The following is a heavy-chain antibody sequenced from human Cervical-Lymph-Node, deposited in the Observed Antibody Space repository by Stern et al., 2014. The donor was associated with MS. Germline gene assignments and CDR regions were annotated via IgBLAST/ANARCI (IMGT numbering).Heavy chain of an antibody. CDR1: GFTFSSYG. Sequence: VQLLASGGGVVQPGRSLRLSCAASGFTFSSYGMHWVRQAPGKGLGWVEVIWYDGSNKYYADSVKGRFTISRDNSKNTLYLQMNSLRAEDTAVYYCARTYSGSYYSYYYGMDVWGQGTTVTVSS. CDR3: ARTYSGSYYSYYYGMDV. CDR2: IWYDGSNK. V-gene: IGHV3-33*01. J-gene: IGHJ6*02. D-gene: IGHD1-26*01.